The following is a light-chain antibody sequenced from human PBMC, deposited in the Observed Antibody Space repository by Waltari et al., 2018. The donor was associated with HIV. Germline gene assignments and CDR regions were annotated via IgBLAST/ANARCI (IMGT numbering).Light chain of an antibody. J-gene: IGKJ2*01. V-gene: IGKV1-5*03. Sequence: DIQLTQSPSSLSPSVGDRVTITCRASQNLNNWLAWYQQKPGENPECLISRASTWEGGVPSRFSGSGSGTEFSLTISSRQPEDFAIYDCQXXKSYPVTFXRGTRLEI. CDR1: QNLNNW. CDR2: RAS. CDR3: QXXKSYPVT.